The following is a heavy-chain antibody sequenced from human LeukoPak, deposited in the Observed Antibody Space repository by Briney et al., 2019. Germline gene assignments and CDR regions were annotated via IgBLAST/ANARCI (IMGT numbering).Heavy chain of an antibody. CDR2: SSSSRSYI. Sequence: GGSLRLSCAPSGFTFSSYSMNWVRQAPGKGREWVSSSSSSRSYIYYADSVKGRCTISRDNAKNSLYLQMNSLRAEDTAVYYCARSGPDYYYYYMDVWGKGTTVTVSS. J-gene: IGHJ6*03. CDR3: ARSGPDYYYYYMDV. CDR1: GFTFSSYS. D-gene: IGHD1-26*01. V-gene: IGHV3-21*01.